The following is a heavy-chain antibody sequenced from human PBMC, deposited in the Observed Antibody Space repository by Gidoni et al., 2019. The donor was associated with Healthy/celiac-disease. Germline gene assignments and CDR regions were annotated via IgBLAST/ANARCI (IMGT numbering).Heavy chain of an antibody. Sequence: QVQLQQWGAGLLKPSETLSLTCAVYGGSFSGYYWSWIRQPPGKGLEWIGEINHSGSTNYNPSLKSRVTISVDTSKNQFSLKLSSVTAADTAVYYCARPDYYGSGSRGWFDPWGQGTLVTVSS. CDR1: GGSFSGYY. J-gene: IGHJ5*02. V-gene: IGHV4-34*01. D-gene: IGHD3-10*01. CDR2: INHSGST. CDR3: ARPDYYGSGSRGWFDP.